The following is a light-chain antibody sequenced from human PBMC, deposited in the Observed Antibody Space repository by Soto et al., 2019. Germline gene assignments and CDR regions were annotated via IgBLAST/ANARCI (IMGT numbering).Light chain of an antibody. CDR1: QSVSSN. CDR2: GAS. J-gene: IGKJ2*01. CDR3: QQYNNWPPYT. V-gene: IGKV3-15*01. Sequence: EIVMTQSPATLSVSPEERATLSCRASQSVSSNLAWYQQKPGQAPRLLIYGASTRATGIPARFSGSGSGTEFTLTISSLQSEDFAVYYCQQYNNWPPYTFSQGTKLEIK.